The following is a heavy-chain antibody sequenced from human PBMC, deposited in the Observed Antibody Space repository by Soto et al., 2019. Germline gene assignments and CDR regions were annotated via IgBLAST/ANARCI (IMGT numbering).Heavy chain of an antibody. CDR2: IWYDGSNK. Sequence: QVQLVESGGGVVQPGRSLRLSCAASGFTFSSYGMHWVRQAPGKGLEWVAVIWYDGSNKYYADSVKGRFTISRDNSKNTLYLQMNSLRAEDTAVYYCASDRSVANRNWFDPWGQGTLVTVSS. CDR3: ASDRSVANRNWFDP. J-gene: IGHJ5*02. CDR1: GFTFSSYG. V-gene: IGHV3-33*01.